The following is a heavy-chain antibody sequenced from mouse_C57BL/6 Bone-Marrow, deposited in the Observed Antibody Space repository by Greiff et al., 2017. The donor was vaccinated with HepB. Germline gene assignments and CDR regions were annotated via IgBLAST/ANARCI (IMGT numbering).Heavy chain of an antibody. J-gene: IGHJ1*03. Sequence: QVQLQQSGPGLVAPSQSLSITCTVSGFSLTSYAISWVRQPPGKGLEWLGVIWTGGGTNYNSALKSRLSISKDNSKSQVFLKMNSLQTDDTARYYCARSLYYYGSSYPLYWYFDVWGTGTTVTVSS. CDR3: ARSLYYYGSSYPLYWYFDV. CDR2: IWTGGGT. V-gene: IGHV2-9-1*01. D-gene: IGHD1-1*01. CDR1: GFSLTSYA.